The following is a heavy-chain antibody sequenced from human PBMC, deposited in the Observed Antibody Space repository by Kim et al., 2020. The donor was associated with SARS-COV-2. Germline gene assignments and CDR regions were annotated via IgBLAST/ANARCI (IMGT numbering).Heavy chain of an antibody. J-gene: IGHJ3*02. CDR1: GYTFTSYG. V-gene: IGHV1-18*01. CDR2: ISAYNGNT. D-gene: IGHD3-10*01. Sequence: ASVKVSCKASGYTFTSYGISWVRQAPGQGLEWMGWISAYNGNTNYAQKLQGRVTMTTDTSTSTAYMELRSLRSDDTAVYYCARSGRHYYGSGSYYADAFDIWGQGTMVTVSS. CDR3: ARSGRHYYGSGSYYADAFDI.